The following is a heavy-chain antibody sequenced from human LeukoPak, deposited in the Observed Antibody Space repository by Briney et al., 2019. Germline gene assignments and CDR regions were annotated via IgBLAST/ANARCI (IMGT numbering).Heavy chain of an antibody. J-gene: IGHJ4*02. V-gene: IGHV1-8*01. CDR1: GYTFTSYD. Sequence: ASVKVSCKASGYTFTSYDINWVRQATGPGLEWMGWMNPNSGNTGYAQKFQGRVTMTRNTSISTAYMELSSLRSEDTAVYYCARWYYDILTGYYTAYYFDYWGQGTLVTVSS. D-gene: IGHD3-9*01. CDR2: MNPNSGNT. CDR3: ARWYYDILTGYYTAYYFDY.